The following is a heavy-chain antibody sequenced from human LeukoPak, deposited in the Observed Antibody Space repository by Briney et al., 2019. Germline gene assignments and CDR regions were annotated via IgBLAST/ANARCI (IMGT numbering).Heavy chain of an antibody. CDR3: ATNGGGDSGYGNFDY. V-gene: IGHV3-9*01. CDR2: ISWNSDSI. D-gene: IGHD5-12*01. CDR1: GFTFEDYA. Sequence: GGSLRLSCAVSGFTFEDYAMHWVRQVPGKGLEWVSGISWNSDSIGYGDSVKGRFTISRDNAKNSLYLQMNSLRPEDTALYYCATNGGGDSGYGNFDYWGQGTLVTVSS. J-gene: IGHJ4*02.